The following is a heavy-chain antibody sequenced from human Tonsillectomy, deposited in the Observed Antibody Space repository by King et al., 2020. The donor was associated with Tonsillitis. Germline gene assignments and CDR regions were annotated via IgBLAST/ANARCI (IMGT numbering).Heavy chain of an antibody. D-gene: IGHD2-2*01. CDR1: GFTFSSYA. CDR2: ISGSGGST. V-gene: IGHV3-23*04. J-gene: IGHJ4*02. CDR3: AKGRTDNCSSTSCYLHFDY. Sequence: VQLVESGGGLVQPGGSLRLSCAASGFTFSSYAMSWVRQAPGKGLEWVSAISGSGGSTYYADSVEGRFTISRDNSKNTLLLQMNSLRAEDTAVYYCAKGRTDNCSSTSCYLHFDYWGQGTLVTVSS.